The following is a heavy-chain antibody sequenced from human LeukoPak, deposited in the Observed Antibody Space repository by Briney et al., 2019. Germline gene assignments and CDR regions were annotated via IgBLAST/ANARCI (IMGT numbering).Heavy chain of an antibody. D-gene: IGHD3-16*02. J-gene: IGHJ4*02. CDR2: ISAYNGNT. V-gene: IGHV1-18*01. Sequence: GASVKVSCKASGYTFTSYGISWVRQAPGQGLEWMGWISAYNGNTNYAQKLQGRVTMTTDTSTSTAYMELRSLRSDDTAVYYCAREDYDYVWGSYRYRIALDYWGQGTLVTVSS. CDR1: GYTFTSYG. CDR3: AREDYDYVWGSYRYRIALDY.